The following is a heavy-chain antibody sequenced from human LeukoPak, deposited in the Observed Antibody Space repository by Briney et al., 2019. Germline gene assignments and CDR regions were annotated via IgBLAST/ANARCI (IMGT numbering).Heavy chain of an antibody. Sequence: PGGSLRLSCAASGFTFSSYSMNWVRQAPGKGLEWVSSISSSSSYIYYADSVKGRFTISRGNAKNSLYLQMNSLRAEDTAVYYCARGYSSSWYKGLNIDNWGQGTLVTVSS. D-gene: IGHD6-13*01. CDR1: GFTFSSYS. CDR2: ISSSSSYI. V-gene: IGHV3-21*01. J-gene: IGHJ4*02. CDR3: ARGYSSSWYKGLNIDN.